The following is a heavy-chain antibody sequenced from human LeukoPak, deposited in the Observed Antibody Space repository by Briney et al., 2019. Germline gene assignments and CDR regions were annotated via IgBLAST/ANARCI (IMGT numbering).Heavy chain of an antibody. J-gene: IGHJ4*02. Sequence: GASVKVSCKASGGTFITYTINWVRQAPGQGLEWMGGIIPIFDTANYAQKFQGRITITTDDSTSTAYMELSSLRSEDTAVYYCATYMLRDNWNVHTFDSWGQGTLVTVSS. CDR3: ATYMLRDNWNVHTFDS. CDR1: GGTFITYT. D-gene: IGHD1-1*01. CDR2: IIPIFDTA. V-gene: IGHV1-69*05.